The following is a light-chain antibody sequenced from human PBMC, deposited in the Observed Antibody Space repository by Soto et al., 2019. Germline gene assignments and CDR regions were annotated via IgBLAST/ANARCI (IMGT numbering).Light chain of an antibody. V-gene: IGLV2-8*01. Sequence: QSVLTQPPSASGSPGQSVTISCIGTSSDVGGYNYVSWYQQHPGKAPKLMIYEVSKRPSGVPDRFSGSKSGNTASLTVSGLQAEDEADYYCSSYAGSNNVFGTGTKVPVL. CDR2: EVS. CDR1: SSDVGGYNY. J-gene: IGLJ1*01. CDR3: SSYAGSNNV.